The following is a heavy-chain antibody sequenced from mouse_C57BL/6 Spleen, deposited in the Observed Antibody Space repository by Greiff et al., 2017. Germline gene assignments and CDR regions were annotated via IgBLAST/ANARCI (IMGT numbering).Heavy chain of an antibody. CDR2: IYPRDGST. V-gene: IGHV1-85*01. CDR3: ARKWDEGYFDV. D-gene: IGHD1-3*01. J-gene: IGHJ1*03. CDR1: GYTFTSYD. Sequence: QVQLQQSGPELVKPGASVKLSCKASGYTFTSYDINWVKQRPGQGLEWIGWIYPRDGSTKYNEKFKGKATLAVDTSSSTAYMELHSLASEDSAVYFCARKWDEGYFDVWGTGTTVTVSS.